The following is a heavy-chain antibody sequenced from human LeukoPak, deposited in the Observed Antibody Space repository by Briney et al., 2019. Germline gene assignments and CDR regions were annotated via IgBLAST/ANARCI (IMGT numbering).Heavy chain of an antibody. Sequence: GGSLRLSCAASGFTFSSYAMSWVRQAPGKGLEWVAGISGSGGSTHYADSVKGRFTISRDDSKNTLSLQMNSLRAEDTAVYFCARAASSSSDYWGQGTLVTVSS. CDR3: ARAASSSSDY. CDR2: ISGSGGST. V-gene: IGHV3-23*01. CDR1: GFTFSSYA. D-gene: IGHD6-6*01. J-gene: IGHJ4*02.